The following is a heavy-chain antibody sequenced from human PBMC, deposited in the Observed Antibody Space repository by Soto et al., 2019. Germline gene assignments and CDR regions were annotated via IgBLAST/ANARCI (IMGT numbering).Heavy chain of an antibody. Sequence: VGSLRLSCAASGFTFSNAWMSWVRQAPGKGLEWVGRIKSKTDGGTTDYAAPVKGRFTISRDDSKNTLYLQMNSLKTEDTAVYYCTTESDSLASWFDPWGQGTLVTVSS. CDR2: IKSKTDGGTT. V-gene: IGHV3-15*01. J-gene: IGHJ5*02. CDR1: GFTFSNAW. D-gene: IGHD2-21*01. CDR3: TTESDSLASWFDP.